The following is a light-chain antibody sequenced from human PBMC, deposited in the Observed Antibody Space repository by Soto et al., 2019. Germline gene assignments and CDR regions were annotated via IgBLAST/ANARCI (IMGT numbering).Light chain of an antibody. Sequence: DIQMTQSPSTLSASVGDRVTITCRASQSISSWLAWYQQKPGKAPNLLIYDASSLESGVTSRFSGSGSGTKFTLTISSLQPDDFATYYCRQYNSYPETFGQGTKVEIK. J-gene: IGKJ1*01. CDR1: QSISSW. CDR3: RQYNSYPET. V-gene: IGKV1-5*01. CDR2: DAS.